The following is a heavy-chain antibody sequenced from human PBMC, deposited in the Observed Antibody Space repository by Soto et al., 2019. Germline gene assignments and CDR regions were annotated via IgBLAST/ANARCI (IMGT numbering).Heavy chain of an antibody. V-gene: IGHV4-34*01. CDR3: ARAGHWGLDF. J-gene: IGHJ4*02. CDR1: GGSFSDFY. D-gene: IGHD7-27*01. Sequence: SETLSLTCAVYGGSFSDFYWSWIRQPPGKGLEWVGEIHDSGTANYNPSLKSRISMSADTSKNLLSLKLSSVTAADTDVYYCARAGHWGLDFWGPGNLVTVSS. CDR2: IHDSGTA.